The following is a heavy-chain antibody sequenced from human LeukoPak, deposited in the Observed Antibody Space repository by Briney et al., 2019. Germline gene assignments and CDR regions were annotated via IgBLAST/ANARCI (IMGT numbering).Heavy chain of an antibody. J-gene: IGHJ4*02. CDR3: ARAQYDSSGYYWNY. V-gene: IGHV1-2*06. CDR2: INPNSGGT. Sequence: ASGNVSCTASGYTFTGHYMHWVRQAPGQGLEWMGRINPNSGGTNYAQKFQGRVTMTRDTSISTAYMELSRLRSDDTAVYYCARAQYDSSGYYWNYWGQGTLVTVSS. D-gene: IGHD3-22*01. CDR1: GYTFTGHY.